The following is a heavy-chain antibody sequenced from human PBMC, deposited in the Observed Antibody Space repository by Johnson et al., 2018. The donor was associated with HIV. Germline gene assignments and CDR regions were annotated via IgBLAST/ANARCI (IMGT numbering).Heavy chain of an antibody. CDR3: ALSYSLDAFDI. CDR2: TKNKANSYTT. CDR1: GFTLSDHY. V-gene: IGHV3-72*01. J-gene: IGHJ3*02. Sequence: VQLVESGGGVVQPGRSLRLSCAASGFTLSDHYMDWVRQAAGKGLERVGRTKNKANSYTTEYAASVKGRFTISRDDSKNSLYLQMNSLKTEDTAVYYCALSYSLDAFDIWGQGTMVTVSS. D-gene: IGHD2-21*01.